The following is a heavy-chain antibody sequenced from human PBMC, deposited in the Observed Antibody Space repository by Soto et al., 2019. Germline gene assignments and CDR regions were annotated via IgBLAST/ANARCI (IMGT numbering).Heavy chain of an antibody. Sequence: GGSLRLSCAASGFTFSSYAMSWVRQAPGKGLEWVSAISGSGGSTYYADSVKGRFTISRDNSKNTLYLQMNSLRAEDTAVYYCAKDPVYYYDSSGYFAPDYWGQGTLVTVSS. CDR2: ISGSGGST. J-gene: IGHJ4*02. CDR1: GFTFSSYA. CDR3: AKDPVYYYDSSGYFAPDY. D-gene: IGHD3-22*01. V-gene: IGHV3-23*01.